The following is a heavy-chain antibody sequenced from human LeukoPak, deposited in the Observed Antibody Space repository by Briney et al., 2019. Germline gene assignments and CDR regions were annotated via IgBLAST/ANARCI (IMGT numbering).Heavy chain of an antibody. CDR1: GGTFSSYA. CDR3: ARIRSIELEWSENYFDY. J-gene: IGHJ4*02. Sequence: GASVKVSCKASGGTFSSYAISWVRQTPGQGLEWMGGIIPIFGTANYAQKFQGRVTITADESTGTAYMELSSLRSEGTAVYYCARIRSIELEWSENYFDYWGQGTLVTVSS. CDR2: IIPIFGTA. D-gene: IGHD3-3*01. V-gene: IGHV1-69*13.